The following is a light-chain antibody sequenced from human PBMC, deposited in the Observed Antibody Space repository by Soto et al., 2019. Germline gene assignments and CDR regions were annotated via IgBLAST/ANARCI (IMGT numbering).Light chain of an antibody. Sequence: EIVMTQSPATLSVSPGERATLSCRASQSVSSNLAWYQQKPGQAPRLLMFGASPRATGIPARFSGSGSGTEFTLTISSLQSEDFAVYYCQQYYYWPPYTFGQGTKLEIK. CDR2: GAS. J-gene: IGKJ2*01. V-gene: IGKV3-15*01. CDR1: QSVSSN. CDR3: QQYYYWPPYT.